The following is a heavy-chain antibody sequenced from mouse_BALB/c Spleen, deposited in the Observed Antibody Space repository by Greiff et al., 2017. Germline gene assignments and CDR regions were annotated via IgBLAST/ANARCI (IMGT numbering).Heavy chain of an antibody. CDR3: ARDYDYDVGWFAY. V-gene: IGHV1-14*01. CDR1: GYTFTSYV. Sequence: VQLQQSGPELVKPGASVKMSCKASGYTFTSYVMHWVKQKPGQGLEWIGYINPYNDGTKYNEKFKGKATLTSDKSSSTAYMELSSLTSEDSAVYYCARDYDYDVGWFAYWGQGTLVTVSA. D-gene: IGHD2-4*01. J-gene: IGHJ3*01. CDR2: INPYNDGT.